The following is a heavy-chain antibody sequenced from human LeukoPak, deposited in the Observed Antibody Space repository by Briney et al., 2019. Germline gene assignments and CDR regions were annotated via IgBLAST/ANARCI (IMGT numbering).Heavy chain of an antibody. V-gene: IGHV1-18*01. Sequence: GASVKVSCKASGCTFTSYGISWVRQAPGQGLEWMGWISAYNGNTNYAQKLQGRVTMTTDTSTSTAYTELRSLRSDDTAVYYCARAPYYSSGWYKRYWGQGTLVTVSS. J-gene: IGHJ4*02. CDR3: ARAPYYSSGWYKRY. D-gene: IGHD6-19*01. CDR1: GCTFTSYG. CDR2: ISAYNGNT.